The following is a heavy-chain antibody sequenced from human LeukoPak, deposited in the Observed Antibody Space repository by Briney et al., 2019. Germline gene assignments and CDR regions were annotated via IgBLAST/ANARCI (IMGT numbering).Heavy chain of an antibody. CDR2: INSDGSST. CDR3: ASPLRRDSSVLSWFDP. J-gene: IGHJ5*02. V-gene: IGHV3-74*01. Sequence: GGSLRLSCAASGFTFSSYWMHWVRQAPGKGLVWVSRINSDGSSTSYADSVKGRFTISRDNSKNTLYLQMNSLRAEDTAVYYCASPLRRDSSVLSWFDPWGQGTLVTVSS. D-gene: IGHD3-22*01. CDR1: GFTFSSYW.